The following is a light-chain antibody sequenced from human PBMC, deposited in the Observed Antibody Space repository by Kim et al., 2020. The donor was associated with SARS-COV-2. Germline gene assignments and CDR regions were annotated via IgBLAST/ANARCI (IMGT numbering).Light chain of an antibody. CDR2: KAS. J-gene: IGKJ2*01. Sequence: SVSVGDRVTITCRASQSVRRRVAWYQQKPRKAPRLLIYKASNLESGVPSRFSGSGSGTEFTLTIISLQPDDYATYYCQQSSSYPYTFGQGTKLEI. V-gene: IGKV1-5*03. CDR1: QSVRRR. CDR3: QQSSSYPYT.